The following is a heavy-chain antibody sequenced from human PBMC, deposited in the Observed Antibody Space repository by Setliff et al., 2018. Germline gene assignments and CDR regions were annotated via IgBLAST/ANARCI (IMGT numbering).Heavy chain of an antibody. CDR2: IYYSGST. CDR1: GFTFSNAW. CDR3: ARDGLGAFSLRSMDV. V-gene: IGHV4-4*02. Sequence: GSLRLSCAASGFTFSNAWMNWVRQPPGKGLEWIGSIYYSGSTYYNPSLKSRVTISLDTSKNQFSLQLSSVTAADTAVYYCARDGLGAFSLRSMDVWGKGTTVTVSS. J-gene: IGHJ6*04. D-gene: IGHD3-3*02.